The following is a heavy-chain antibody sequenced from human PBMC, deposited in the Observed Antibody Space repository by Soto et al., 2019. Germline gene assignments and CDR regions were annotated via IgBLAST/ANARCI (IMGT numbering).Heavy chain of an antibody. Sequence: QVQLEESGGGVVQPGTSLRLSCAASGFTLNAYSMHWVRQAPGKGLEWVAVISYDGHHEYYVDSVKGRFTISRDNPKNAVFLQMNSLTVEDTAVYFCAKDRAGLAVRRRSYVYYGMDAWGQGTTVIVS. CDR2: ISYDGHHE. CDR1: GFTLNAYS. J-gene: IGHJ6*02. V-gene: IGHV3-30*04. D-gene: IGHD6-19*01. CDR3: AKDRAGLAVRRRSYVYYGMDA.